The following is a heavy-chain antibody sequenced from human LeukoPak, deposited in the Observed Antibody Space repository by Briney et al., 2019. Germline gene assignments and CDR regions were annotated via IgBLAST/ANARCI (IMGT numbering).Heavy chain of an antibody. CDR2: INPNSGGT. CDR1: GYTFTGYY. Sequence: ASVKVSCKASGYTFTGYYMHWVRQAPGQGLEWMGWINPNSGGTNYAQKFQGRVTMTRDTSTSTVYMELSSLRSEDTAVYYCARGGITMIVVVIPFDYWGQGTLVTVSS. CDR3: ARGGITMIVVVIPFDY. J-gene: IGHJ4*02. V-gene: IGHV1-2*02. D-gene: IGHD3-22*01.